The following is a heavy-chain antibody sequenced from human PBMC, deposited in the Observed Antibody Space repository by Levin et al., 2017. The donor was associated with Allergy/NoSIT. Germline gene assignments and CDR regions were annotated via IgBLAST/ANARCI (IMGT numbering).Heavy chain of an antibody. CDR2: TYYRSRWYN. D-gene: IGHD3-16*01. V-gene: IGHV6-1*01. Sequence: PSQTLSLTCAISGDFVSSTIGAWNWIRQSPSRGLEWLGRTYYRSRWYNDYAVSVKSRITINPDTSKNQFSLQLNSVTPEDTAVYYCARDREGGMESWFDPWGQGTLVIVSS. CDR3: ARDREGGMESWFDP. CDR1: GDFVSSTIGA. J-gene: IGHJ5*02.